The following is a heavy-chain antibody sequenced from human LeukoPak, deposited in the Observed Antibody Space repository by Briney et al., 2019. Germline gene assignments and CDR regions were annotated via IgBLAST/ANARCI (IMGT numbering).Heavy chain of an antibody. CDR3: ARDQSGYSGYEDGSYGGY. V-gene: IGHV1-2*02. Sequence: ASVKVSCKASGYTFTGYYMHWVRQTPGQGLEWMGWINPNSGGTNYAQKFQGRVTMTRDTSISTAYMELSRLRSDDTAVYYCARDQSGYSGYEDGSYGGYWGQGTLVTVSS. CDR2: INPNSGGT. D-gene: IGHD5-12*01. CDR1: GYTFTGYY. J-gene: IGHJ4*02.